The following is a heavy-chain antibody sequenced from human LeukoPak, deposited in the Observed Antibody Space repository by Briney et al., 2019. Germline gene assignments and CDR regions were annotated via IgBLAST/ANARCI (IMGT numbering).Heavy chain of an antibody. CDR2: IEQDGSEN. D-gene: IGHD3-16*01. Sequence: GGALRLSCAPSGLIFSSYWMSWVRQAPGPGLESVANIEQDGSENYYVDSVKGRFTISRDNAKNSLYLQMNSLRAEDTAVYYCAKEAQGGGGIVDYWGQGTLVTVSS. CDR3: AKEAQGGGGIVDY. V-gene: IGHV3-7*01. CDR1: GLIFSSYW. J-gene: IGHJ4*02.